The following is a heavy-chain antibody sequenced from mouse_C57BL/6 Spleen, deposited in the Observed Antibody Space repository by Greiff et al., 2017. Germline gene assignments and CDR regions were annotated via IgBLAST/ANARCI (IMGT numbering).Heavy chain of an antibody. Sequence: VQLQQSGPELVKPGASVKISCKASGYSFTDYNMNWVKQSNGKSLEWIGVINPNYGTTSYNQKFKGKATLTVDQSSSTAYMQLNSRTSEDSAVYDCARMYDYDGYFDVWGTGTTVTVSS. J-gene: IGHJ1*03. CDR2: INPNYGTT. D-gene: IGHD2-4*01. CDR3: ARMYDYDGYFDV. V-gene: IGHV1-39*01. CDR1: GYSFTDYN.